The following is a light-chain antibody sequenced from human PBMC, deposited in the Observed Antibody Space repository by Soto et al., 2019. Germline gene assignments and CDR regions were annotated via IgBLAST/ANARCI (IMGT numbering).Light chain of an antibody. J-gene: IGKJ1*01. Sequence: EFVLTQSPVTLSLSPGERATLSCGASHSVNVDYLAWYQQKPGQAPRLLIYAASSRAAGIPDRFSGSGSGTAFTLTISRLEPEDFAVYFCHQYGTSPWTFGQGTSV. CDR2: AAS. CDR1: HSVNVDY. CDR3: HQYGTSPWT. V-gene: IGKV3-20*01.